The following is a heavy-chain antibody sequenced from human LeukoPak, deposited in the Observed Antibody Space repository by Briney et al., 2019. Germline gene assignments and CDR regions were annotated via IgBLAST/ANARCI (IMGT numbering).Heavy chain of an antibody. CDR3: ARAIVGYCSGGRCYRRFDP. D-gene: IGHD2-15*01. CDR2: ISYSGST. V-gene: IGHV4-30-4*01. J-gene: IGHJ5*02. CDR1: GGSISSGDYY. Sequence: SQTLSLTCTVSGGSISSGDYYWSWIRQPPGKGLEWIGYISYSGSTSDNPSLKSRVTMSVDTSKNQFSPKLSSVTAADTAVYYCARAIVGYCSGGRCYRRFDPWGQGTLVTVSS.